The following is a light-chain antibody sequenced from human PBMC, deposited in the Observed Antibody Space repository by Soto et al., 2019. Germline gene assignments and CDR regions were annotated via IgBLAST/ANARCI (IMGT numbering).Light chain of an antibody. CDR2: DAS. V-gene: IGKV1-5*01. J-gene: IGKJ5*01. CDR3: RQYDDLPPT. CDR1: QSISSW. Sequence: DIQMAQSPSTLSASVGDRFTITFLASQSISSWLAWYQQKPGKAPKLLIYDASSLESGVPSRFSGSGSGTEFTLTISSLQPEDIATYYCRQYDDLPPTFGQGTRLEI.